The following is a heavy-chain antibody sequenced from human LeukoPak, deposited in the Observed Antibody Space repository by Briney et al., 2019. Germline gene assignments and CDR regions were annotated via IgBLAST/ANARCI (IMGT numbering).Heavy chain of an antibody. D-gene: IGHD6-13*01. CDR1: GFTFSSYS. V-gene: IGHV3-48*01. J-gene: IGHJ4*02. CDR3: ARDWSSTGIAAVGIFDY. Sequence: GGSLRLSCAASGFTFSSYSMNWVRQAPGKGLEWVSYISSSSSTIYYADSVKGRFTISRDNAKNSLYLQMNSLRAEDTAVYYCARDWSSTGIAAVGIFDYWGRGTLVTVSS. CDR2: ISSSSSTI.